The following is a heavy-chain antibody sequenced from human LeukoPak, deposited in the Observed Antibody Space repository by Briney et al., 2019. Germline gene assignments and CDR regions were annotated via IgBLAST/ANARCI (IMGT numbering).Heavy chain of an antibody. Sequence: PGGSLTLYCAASGFTFISFGMDRVRHAPREWLEWVAFIQYDGRKKFYSDSVKGRFPISRDNSNDTFELQMNYIRAENTVVYYGAQRHGYSAPNLAYWGQGYVVTVSS. CDR3: AQRHGYSAPNLAY. V-gene: IGHV3-30*02. J-gene: IGHJ4*02. D-gene: IGHD5-24*01. CDR2: IQYDGRKK. CDR1: GFTFISFG.